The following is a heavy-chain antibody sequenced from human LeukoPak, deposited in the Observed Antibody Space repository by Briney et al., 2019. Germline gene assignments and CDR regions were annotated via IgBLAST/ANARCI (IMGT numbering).Heavy chain of an antibody. CDR2: IYTSWST. V-gene: IGHV4-4*07. CDR3: ARDKYYGSGNYGKYNWFDP. CDR1: DGSINTYY. D-gene: IGHD3-10*01. J-gene: IGHJ5*02. Sequence: PSETLSLTCTVSDGSINTYYWSWIRQPAGKGLEWIGHIYTSWSTNYNPSLKSRVTMSLDTSKNQFSLKLSSVTAADTAVYYCARDKYYGSGNYGKYNWFDPWGQGALVTVSS.